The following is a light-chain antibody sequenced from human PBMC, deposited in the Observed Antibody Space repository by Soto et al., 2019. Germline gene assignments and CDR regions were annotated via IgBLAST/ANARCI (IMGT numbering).Light chain of an antibody. CDR1: QGISSY. CDR2: AAS. V-gene: IGKV1-8*01. CDR3: QQYYRYLWT. J-gene: IGKJ1*01. Sequence: AIRMTQSPSSLSASTGARVTITCRASQGISSYLAWYQQKQGKAPKLLIYAASTLQSGVPSRFSGSGYGTAVTITISCLQSEDFETYYCQQYYRYLWTFGQGTKVDIK.